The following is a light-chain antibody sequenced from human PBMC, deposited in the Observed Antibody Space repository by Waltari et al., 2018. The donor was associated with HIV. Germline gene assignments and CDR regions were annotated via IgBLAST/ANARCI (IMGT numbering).Light chain of an antibody. CDR1: KLGDKF. V-gene: IGLV3-1*01. Sequence: SYELTQPPSVSVSPGQTASITCSGDKLGDKFACWYQQKPGQSPVVVVYQDTRRPSGIQERFSGSNSGNTATLTISGTQAMDEADYYCQAWDSSTAVFGGGTKLTVL. J-gene: IGLJ2*01. CDR2: QDT. CDR3: QAWDSSTAV.